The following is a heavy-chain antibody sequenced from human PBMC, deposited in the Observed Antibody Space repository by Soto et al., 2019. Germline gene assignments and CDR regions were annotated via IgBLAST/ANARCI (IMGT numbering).Heavy chain of an antibody. V-gene: IGHV4-39*01. D-gene: IGHD3-16*02. CDR2: IYHSGRT. CDR1: GGSISRTTYS. Sequence: QLQLQESGPGLVKPSETLSLTCTVSGGSISRTTYSWGWIRQPPGKGLEWIGNIYHSGRTSSIPALRSRVTISVDTSKNQFSLKLTSVTAADTAIYYCATYRAWGQGTLVTVSS. CDR3: ATYRA. J-gene: IGHJ5*02.